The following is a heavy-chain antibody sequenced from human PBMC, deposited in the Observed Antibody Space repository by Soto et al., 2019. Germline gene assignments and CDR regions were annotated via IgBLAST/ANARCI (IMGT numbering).Heavy chain of an antibody. J-gene: IGHJ4*02. D-gene: IGHD6-19*01. CDR2: IYYSGST. CDR3: ARQLYSSGWYGDY. CDR1: GGSISSSSYY. V-gene: IGHV4-39*01. Sequence: SETLSLTCTVSGGSISSSSYYWGWIRQPPGKGLEWIGSIYYSGSTYYNPSLKSRVTISVDTSKNQFSLKLSSVTAADTAVYYCARQLYSSGWYGDYWGQGTLVTVS.